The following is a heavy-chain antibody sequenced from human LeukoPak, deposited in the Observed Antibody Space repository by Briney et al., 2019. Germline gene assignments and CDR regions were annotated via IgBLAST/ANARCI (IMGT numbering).Heavy chain of an antibody. D-gene: IGHD3-22*01. V-gene: IGHV4-59*08. Sequence: SSETLSLTCTVSGGSISSYYWSWIRQPPGKGLEWIGYIYYSGGTNYNPSLKSRVTISVDTSKNQFSLKLSSVTAADTAVYYCARQIYDSSGYLLDYWGQGTLVTVSS. J-gene: IGHJ4*02. CDR1: GGSISSYY. CDR3: ARQIYDSSGYLLDY. CDR2: IYYSGGT.